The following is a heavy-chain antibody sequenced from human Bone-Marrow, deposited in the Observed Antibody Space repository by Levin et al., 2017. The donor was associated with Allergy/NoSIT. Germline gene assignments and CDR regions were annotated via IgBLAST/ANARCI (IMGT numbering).Heavy chain of an antibody. V-gene: IGHV1-18*01. CDR3: ARDFHCSSTTCYEVYFDD. Sequence: ASVKVSCAASGYTFSNYGISWVRQAPGQGLEWMGWISPYNGNTNYALKLQGRVTLTTDTSTSTAYMELRSLRSDDTAIYYCARDFHCSSTTCYEVYFDDWGQGTLVTVSS. CDR2: ISPYNGNT. J-gene: IGHJ4*02. D-gene: IGHD2-2*01. CDR1: GYTFSNYG.